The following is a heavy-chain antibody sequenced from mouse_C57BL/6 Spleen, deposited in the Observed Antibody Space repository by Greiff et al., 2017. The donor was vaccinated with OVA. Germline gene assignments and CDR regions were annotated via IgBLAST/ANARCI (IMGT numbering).Heavy chain of an antibody. J-gene: IGHJ4*01. CDR2: IDPNSGGT. D-gene: IGHD2-1*01. V-gene: IGHV1-72*01. CDR1: GYTFTSYW. Sequence: QVQLQQPGAELVKPGASVKLSCKASGYTFTSYWMHWVKQRPGRGLEWIGRIDPNSGGTKYNEKFKSKATLTVDKPSSTAYMQLSRLTSEDSAVYYCARSSFYYGNYENYAMDYWGQGTSVTVSS. CDR3: ARSSFYYGNYENYAMDY.